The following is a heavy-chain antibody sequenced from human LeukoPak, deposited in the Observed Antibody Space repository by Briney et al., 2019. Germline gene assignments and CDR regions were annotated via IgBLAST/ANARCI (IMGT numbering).Heavy chain of an antibody. CDR1: GYTFTSYD. Sequence: GASLKVSCQASGYTFTSYDIHWVRQATGQGLEWMGWMNPNSGNTGYAPKFQDRITLTRVTSINTAYMELSSLRSEDTAVYYCARVPFPGDYWGQGTLVTVSS. V-gene: IGHV1-8*01. CDR3: ARVPFPGDY. CDR2: MNPNSGNT. J-gene: IGHJ4*02. D-gene: IGHD3-10*01.